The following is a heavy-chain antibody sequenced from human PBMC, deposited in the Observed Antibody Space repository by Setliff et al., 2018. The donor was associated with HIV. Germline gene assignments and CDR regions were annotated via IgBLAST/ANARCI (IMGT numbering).Heavy chain of an antibody. V-gene: IGHV1-69*02. CDR1: SRTFNSHT. CDR2: IIPILGVA. Sequence: SVKVSCKASSRTFNSHTINWVRQAPGQGLDWMGRIIPILGVANYAQRFQGKVTITADKSTSTAYMELTSLRFDDTAMYYCVRGVQSPPHYSYYYMDVWGEGTMVTVS. J-gene: IGHJ6*03. CDR3: VRGVQSPPHYSYYYMDV. D-gene: IGHD3-3*01.